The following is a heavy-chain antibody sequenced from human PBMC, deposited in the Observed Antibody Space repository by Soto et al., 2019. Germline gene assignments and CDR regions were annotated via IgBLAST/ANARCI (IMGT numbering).Heavy chain of an antibody. D-gene: IGHD3-22*01. CDR3: ARVAYYYDSSGYFY. CDR2: ISSSGSTI. Sequence: GSLGLARAACGFRFRSYKMNLVRQAPGKGLEWVSYISSSGSTIYYADSVKGRFTISRDNAKNSLYLQMNSLRAEDTAVYYCARVAYYYDSSGYFYWGQGTLVTVSS. J-gene: IGHJ4*02. V-gene: IGHV3-48*01. CDR1: GFRFRSYK.